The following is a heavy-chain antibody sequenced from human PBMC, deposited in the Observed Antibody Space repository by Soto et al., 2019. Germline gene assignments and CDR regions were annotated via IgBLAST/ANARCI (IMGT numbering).Heavy chain of an antibody. CDR1: GYTFTSYG. Sequence: ASVKVSCKASGYTFTSYGISWVLQAPGRGLEWMGWISAYNGNTNYAQKLQGRVTMTTDTSTSTAYMELRSLRSDDTAVYYCARIIVATIAGWFDPWGQGTLVTVSS. D-gene: IGHD5-12*01. CDR2: ISAYNGNT. J-gene: IGHJ5*02. V-gene: IGHV1-18*01. CDR3: ARIIVATIAGWFDP.